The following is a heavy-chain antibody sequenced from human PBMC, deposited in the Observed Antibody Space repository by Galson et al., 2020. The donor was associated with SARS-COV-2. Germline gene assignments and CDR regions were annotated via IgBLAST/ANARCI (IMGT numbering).Heavy chain of an antibody. D-gene: IGHD6-6*01. CDR1: GFSLSTSGMC. Sequence: ESGPTLVKPTQTLTLTCTFSGFSLSTSGMCVSWIRQPPGKALEWLARIDWDDDKYYSTSLKTRLTISKDTSKNQVVLTMTNMDPVDTATYYCARGIYSSSSEGPNNWFDPWGQGTLVTVSS. CDR3: ARGIYSSSSEGPNNWFDP. J-gene: IGHJ5*02. V-gene: IGHV2-70*11. CDR2: IDWDDDK.